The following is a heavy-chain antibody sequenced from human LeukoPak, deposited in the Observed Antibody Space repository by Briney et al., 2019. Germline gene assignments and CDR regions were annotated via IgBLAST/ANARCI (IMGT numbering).Heavy chain of an antibody. V-gene: IGHV1-2*02. J-gene: IGHJ4*02. D-gene: IGHD2-2*02. Sequence: ASVNVSCKASGYTFTGYYMHWVRQAPGQGLEWMGWINPNSGGTNYAQKFQGRVTMTRDTSISTAYMELSRLRSDDTAVYYCARGTPYCSSASCYNYWGQGTLVTVSS. CDR1: GYTFTGYY. CDR2: INPNSGGT. CDR3: ARGTPYCSSASCYNY.